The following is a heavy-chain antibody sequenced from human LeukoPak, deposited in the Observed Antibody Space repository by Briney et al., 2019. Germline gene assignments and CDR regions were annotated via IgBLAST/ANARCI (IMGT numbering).Heavy chain of an antibody. CDR1: GGTFSSYA. V-gene: IGHV1-69*05. CDR3: ARDFGGYDSSGYYGAFDT. D-gene: IGHD3-22*01. J-gene: IGHJ3*02. Sequence: SVKVSCKASGGTFSSYAISWVRQAPGQGLEWMGGIIPIFGTANYAQKFQGRVTITTDESTSTAYMELSSLRSEDTAVYYCARDFGGYDSSGYYGAFDTWGQGTMVTVSS. CDR2: IIPIFGTA.